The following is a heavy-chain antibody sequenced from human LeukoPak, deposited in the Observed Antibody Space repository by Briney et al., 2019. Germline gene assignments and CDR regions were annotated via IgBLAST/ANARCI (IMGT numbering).Heavy chain of an antibody. V-gene: IGHV4-4*02. CDR1: GGSVTSTNW. CDR3: SRENGAFSPFGY. Sequence: SETLSLTCDVSGGSVTSTNWWSWVRPPPGQGLEWIGEDSLSGLTNYNPSLSSRVIMALDTSKNHLSLNLTSVTAADTAVYYCSRENGAFSPFGYWGQGTLVTVPS. CDR2: DSLSGLT. J-gene: IGHJ4*02. D-gene: IGHD2-8*01.